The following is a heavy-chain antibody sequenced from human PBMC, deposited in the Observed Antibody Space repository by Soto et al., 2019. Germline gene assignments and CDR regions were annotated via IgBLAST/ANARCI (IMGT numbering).Heavy chain of an antibody. Sequence: GGSLRLSCAASGFTFSSYWMSWVRQAPGKGLEWVANIKQDGSEKYYVDSVKGRVTISRDNAKNSLYLQMNSLRAEDTAVYYCARVGVYSSSWYAYYFDYWGQGTLVTVSS. V-gene: IGHV3-7*05. J-gene: IGHJ4*02. D-gene: IGHD6-13*01. CDR1: GFTFSSYW. CDR2: IKQDGSEK. CDR3: ARVGVYSSSWYAYYFDY.